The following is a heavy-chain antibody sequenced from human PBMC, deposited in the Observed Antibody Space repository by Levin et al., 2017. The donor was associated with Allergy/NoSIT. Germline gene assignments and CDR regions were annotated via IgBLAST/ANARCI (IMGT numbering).Heavy chain of an antibody. D-gene: IGHD2-21*01. V-gene: IGHV3-74*01. CDR3: ARSNSHAFDI. CDR1: GFTFRSYW. CDR2: ITSDGSST. Sequence: LSLTCAASGFTFRSYWMHWVRQAPGKGLVWVSRITSDGSSTSYADSVKGRFTISRDNAKNTLYLQMNSLRAEDTAVYYCARSNSHAFDIWGQGTMVTVSS. J-gene: IGHJ3*02.